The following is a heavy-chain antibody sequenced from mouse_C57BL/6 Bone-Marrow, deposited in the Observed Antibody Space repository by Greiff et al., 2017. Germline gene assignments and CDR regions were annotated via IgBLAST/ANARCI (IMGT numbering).Heavy chain of an antibody. CDR3: ARLLRPYYYAMED. Sequence: VQLQQPGAGLVKPGASLKMSCTASGFTFTSYWITWVSQRPGQGLEWVGDICPGGGSTNYNEKFKSQVTLTVDTSSSTAYMQLSSLTFEDSTVYYSARLLRPYYYAMEDWGQGTSVTVSS. D-gene: IGHD1-2*01. CDR1: GFTFTSYW. CDR2: ICPGGGST. V-gene: IGHV1-55*01. J-gene: IGHJ4*01.